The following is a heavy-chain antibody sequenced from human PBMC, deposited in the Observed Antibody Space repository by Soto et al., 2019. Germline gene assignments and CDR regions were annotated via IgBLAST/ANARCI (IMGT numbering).Heavy chain of an antibody. Sequence: GGSLRLSCAASGFTFSSYGMHWVRQAPGKGLEWVAVIWYDGSNKYYADSVKGRFTISRDNSKNTLYLQMNSLRAEDTAVYYYARERGRITIFGVASDAFEIWGQGTMVTVSS. CDR2: IWYDGSNK. CDR1: GFTFSSYG. CDR3: ARERGRITIFGVASDAFEI. D-gene: IGHD3-3*01. V-gene: IGHV3-33*01. J-gene: IGHJ3*02.